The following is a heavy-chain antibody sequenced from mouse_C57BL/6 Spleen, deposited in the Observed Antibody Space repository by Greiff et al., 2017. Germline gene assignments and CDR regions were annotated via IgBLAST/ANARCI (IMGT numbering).Heavy chain of an antibody. CDR1: GYTFTSYG. CDR2: IYPRSGNT. V-gene: IGHV1-81*01. J-gene: IGHJ4*01. Sequence: VQLQQSGAELARPGASVKLSCKASGYTFTSYGISWVKQRTGQGLEWIGEIYPRSGNTYYNEKFKGKATLTADKSSSTAYMELRSLTSEDSAVYFCARKDYETIYYAMDYWGQGTSVTVSS. CDR3: ARKDYETIYYAMDY. D-gene: IGHD2-4*01.